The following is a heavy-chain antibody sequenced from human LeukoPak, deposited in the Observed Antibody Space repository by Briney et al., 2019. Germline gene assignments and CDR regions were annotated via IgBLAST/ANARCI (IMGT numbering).Heavy chain of an antibody. CDR3: TRESGAFSPFGF. J-gene: IGHJ4*02. Sequence: PSGTLSLTCGVSGGSISSTNWWSWVRQPPGKGLEWIGEVHLNGATNYNPSLEGRFSMSIDKSNNHLSLEVTSVTAADTAMYYCTRESGAFSPFGFWGQGTLVTVSS. D-gene: IGHD1-26*01. CDR2: VHLNGAT. CDR1: GGSISSTNW. V-gene: IGHV4-4*02.